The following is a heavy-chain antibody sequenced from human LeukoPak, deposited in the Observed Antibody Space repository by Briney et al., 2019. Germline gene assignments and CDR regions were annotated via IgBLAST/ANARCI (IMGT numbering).Heavy chain of an antibody. CDR2: ISHDGSNK. Sequence: TGGSLRLSYAASGFIFSDYAMHWVRQAPGKGLEWVAIISHDGSNKYHADSVKGRFTISRDNSKNTLYLQMDSLRAEDTAVYYCAKGGCSSTSCPFDYWGQGTLVTVSS. J-gene: IGHJ4*02. D-gene: IGHD2-2*01. CDR3: AKGGCSSTSCPFDY. V-gene: IGHV3-30*04. CDR1: GFIFSDYA.